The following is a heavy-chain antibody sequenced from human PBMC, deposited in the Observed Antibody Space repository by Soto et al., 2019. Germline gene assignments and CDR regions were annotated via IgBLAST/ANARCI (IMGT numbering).Heavy chain of an antibody. CDR2: IYYSGST. Sequence: SESLSLTCPFSGCSISSYYWSWIRQPPGKGLEWIGYIYYSGSTNYNPSLKSRVTISVGTSKNQFSLKLSSVTAADTAVYYCARGSGGYYNPYYFDYWGQGTLVTVSS. CDR3: ARGSGGYYNPYYFDY. D-gene: IGHD3-22*01. CDR1: GCSISSYY. J-gene: IGHJ4*02. V-gene: IGHV4-59*12.